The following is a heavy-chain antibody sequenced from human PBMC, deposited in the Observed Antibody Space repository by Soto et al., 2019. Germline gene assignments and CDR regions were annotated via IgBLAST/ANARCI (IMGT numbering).Heavy chain of an antibody. CDR1: GYTLTELS. Sequence: QVQLVQSGAEVKKPGASVKVSCKVSGYTLTELSMHWVRQAPGKGLEWMGGFDPEDGETIYAQKFQGRVTMTEDTSTDTAYMELISLRSEETAVYYCATSGYHWNDETDYYYGMDVWGQGTTVTVSS. J-gene: IGHJ6*02. V-gene: IGHV1-24*01. CDR2: FDPEDGET. CDR3: ATSGYHWNDETDYYYGMDV. D-gene: IGHD1-20*01.